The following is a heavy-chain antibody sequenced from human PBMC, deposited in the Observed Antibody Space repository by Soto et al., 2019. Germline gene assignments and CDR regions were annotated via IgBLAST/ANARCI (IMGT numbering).Heavy chain of an antibody. D-gene: IGHD2-2*01. Sequence: PGGSLRLSCAASGCTFSSNAMSWGRQAPGKGLEWVSAISGSGGSTYYADSVKGRFTISRDNSKNTLYLQMNSLRAEDTAVYYCAKGPVNIVVGPFDIWGQGTMVTVSS. CDR1: GCTFSSNA. V-gene: IGHV3-23*01. J-gene: IGHJ3*02. CDR3: AKGPVNIVVGPFDI. CDR2: ISGSGGST.